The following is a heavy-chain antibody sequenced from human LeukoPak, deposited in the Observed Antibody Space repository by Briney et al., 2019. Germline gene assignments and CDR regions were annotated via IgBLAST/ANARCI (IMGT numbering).Heavy chain of an antibody. CDR2: INRGATYI. Sequence: PGGSLRLSCTVSEFTFSSYSMNWVRQAPGKGLEWVASINRGATYIYYADSMKGRFTISRDDAKSSLYLQMNGLRAEDTAVYYCVRLRRNSDSSGYYYYYDYWGQGILVTVSS. CDR3: VRLRRNSDSSGYYYYYDY. CDR1: EFTFSSYS. V-gene: IGHV3-21*01. J-gene: IGHJ4*02. D-gene: IGHD3-22*01.